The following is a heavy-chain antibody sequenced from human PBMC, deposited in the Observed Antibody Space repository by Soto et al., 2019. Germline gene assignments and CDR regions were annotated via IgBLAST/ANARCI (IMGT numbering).Heavy chain of an antibody. D-gene: IGHD3-22*01. J-gene: IGHJ4*02. V-gene: IGHV3-73*01. CDR2: IRSKANSYAT. CDR3: TRHVETYYYDSSGYSPLDY. Sequence: GGSLRLSCAASGFTFSGSAMHWVRQASGKGLEWVGRIRSKANSYATAYAASVKGRFTISRDDSKNTAYLQMNSLKTEDTAVYYCTRHVETYYYDSSGYSPLDYWGQGTLVTVS. CDR1: GFTFSGSA.